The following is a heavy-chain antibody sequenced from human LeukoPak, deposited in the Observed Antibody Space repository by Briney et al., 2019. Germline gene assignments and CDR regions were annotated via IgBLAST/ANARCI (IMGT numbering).Heavy chain of an antibody. CDR1: GYSISSGGYY. J-gene: IGHJ4*02. Sequence: SQTLSLTCTVSGYSISSGGYYWSWIRQHPGKCLEWIGYIYYSGSTYYNPSLKSRVTISVDSSKNQFYLKLTSVTAADTAMYYCARSGLWLRGTTAFDHWGQGTLVTVSS. D-gene: IGHD4-17*01. V-gene: IGHV4-31*03. CDR3: ARSGLWLRGTTAFDH. CDR2: IYYSGST.